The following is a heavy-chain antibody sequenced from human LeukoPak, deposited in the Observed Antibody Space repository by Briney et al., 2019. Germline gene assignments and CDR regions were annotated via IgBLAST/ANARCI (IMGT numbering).Heavy chain of an antibody. J-gene: IGHJ4*02. D-gene: IGHD3-22*01. CDR1: GFTFDDYA. V-gene: IGHV3-9*01. CDR3: AKVGGRYYDSSREEDDY. CDR2: ISWNSGSI. Sequence: PGGSLRLSCAASGFTFDDYAMHWVRQAPGKGLEWVSGISWNSGSIGYADSVKGRFTISRDNAKNSLYLQMNGLRAEDTALYYCAKVGGRYYDSSREEDDYWGQGTLVTVSS.